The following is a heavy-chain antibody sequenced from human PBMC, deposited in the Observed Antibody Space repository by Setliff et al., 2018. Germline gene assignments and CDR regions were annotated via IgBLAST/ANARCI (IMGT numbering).Heavy chain of an antibody. J-gene: IGHJ5*02. CDR3: GRDVFDFRTGQGGP. CDR1: GFTFSNYW. Sequence: GESLRLSCAVSGFTFSNYWMTWVRQAPGKGLEWVANIKQDGSESYYVDSVKGRFTISRDNAKNSLSLQMNDLRAEDTSVYYCGRDVFDFRTGQGGPWGQGTRVTAPQ. D-gene: IGHD3-3*01. V-gene: IGHV3-7*01. CDR2: IKQDGSES.